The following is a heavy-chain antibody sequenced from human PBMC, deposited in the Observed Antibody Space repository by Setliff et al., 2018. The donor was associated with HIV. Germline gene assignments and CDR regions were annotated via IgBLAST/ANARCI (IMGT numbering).Heavy chain of an antibody. D-gene: IGHD3-22*01. V-gene: IGHV3-7*01. Sequence: GGSLRLSCAASGFTFSSNWMSWVRQAPGKGLEWVANIKEDGSEKHYVDSVKGRFTISRDNAKNSLYMEMSRLRAEDTAVYYCARDPFPYYHDSSPYYPPGYWGQGTLVTVSS. J-gene: IGHJ4*02. CDR1: GFTFSSNW. CDR3: ARDPFPYYHDSSPYYPPGY. CDR2: IKEDGSEK.